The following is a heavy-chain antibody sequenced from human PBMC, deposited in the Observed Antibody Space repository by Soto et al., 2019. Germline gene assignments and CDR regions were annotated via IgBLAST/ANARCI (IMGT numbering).Heavy chain of an antibody. Sequence: QVQLVQSGAEVKEPGSSVKVSCKASGDTFSRSAITWVRQAPGQGLEWMGGIIPKFGTANYAQKLKGRVTISADEFTTTAYMELSSLRSEDTAVYYCAKSMIASGGGIGYYHNGMDGWGQGPKVTVAS. D-gene: IGHD3-16*01. CDR3: AKSMIASGGGIGYYHNGMDG. V-gene: IGHV1-69*01. CDR1: GDTFSRSA. J-gene: IGHJ6*02. CDR2: IIPKFGTA.